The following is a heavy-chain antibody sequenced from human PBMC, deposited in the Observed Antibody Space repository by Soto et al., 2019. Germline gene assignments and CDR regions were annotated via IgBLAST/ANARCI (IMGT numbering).Heavy chain of an antibody. CDR3: TRGPRSTSTGTGAF. V-gene: IGHV3-74*01. J-gene: IGHJ4*02. CDR2: INDDGIST. Sequence: GGSLRLSCAASGFTCSMYWMHWVRQVPGKRPEWVSRINDDGISTNYADSVKGRFTISRDNAKNTLYLQMNALRVEDTAVYYCTRGPRSTSTGTGAFWGQGTLVTVSS. CDR1: GFTCSMYW. D-gene: IGHD1-1*01.